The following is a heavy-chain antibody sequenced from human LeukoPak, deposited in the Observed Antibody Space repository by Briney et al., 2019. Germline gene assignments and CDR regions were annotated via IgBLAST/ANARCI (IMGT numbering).Heavy chain of an antibody. D-gene: IGHD4-17*01. Sequence: GGSLRLSCAASGFTFSSYAMSWVRQAPGKGLEWVSTISTSGGSTYYADSVKGRFTISRDNSKNTLYLQMNSLRAEDTAVYYCARGLPKIDYGDYGGTWFDPWGQGTLVTVSS. CDR1: GFTFSSYA. CDR2: ISTSGGST. J-gene: IGHJ5*02. V-gene: IGHV3-23*01. CDR3: ARGLPKIDYGDYGGTWFDP.